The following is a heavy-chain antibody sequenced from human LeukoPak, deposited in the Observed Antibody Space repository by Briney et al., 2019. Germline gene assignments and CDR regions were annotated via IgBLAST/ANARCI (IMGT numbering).Heavy chain of an antibody. J-gene: IGHJ4*02. CDR3: ALGGYNLQPFDY. D-gene: IGHD5-24*01. Sequence: SETLSLTCTVSGGSISSSSYYWGWIRQPPGKGLEWIGSIHYSGSTYYNPSLKSRVTISVDTSKNQFSLKLSSVTAADTAVYYCALGGYNLQPFDYWGQGTLVTVSS. CDR1: GGSISSSSYY. CDR2: IHYSGST. V-gene: IGHV4-39*01.